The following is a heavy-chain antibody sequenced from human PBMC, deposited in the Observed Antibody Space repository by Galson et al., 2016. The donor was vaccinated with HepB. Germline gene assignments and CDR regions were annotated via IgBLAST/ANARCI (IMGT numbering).Heavy chain of an antibody. J-gene: IGHJ4*02. V-gene: IGHV3-48*02. D-gene: IGHD7-27*01. Sequence: SLRLSCAASGFTFSAYPMNWVRQAPGKGLEWVSYINHDSSAMNYALSMKDRFTISRDNAKNSLFLQMDSLSDEDTAVYYCARDINWGLDYWGQGILVTVSS. CDR1: GFTFSAYP. CDR2: INHDSSAM. CDR3: ARDINWGLDY.